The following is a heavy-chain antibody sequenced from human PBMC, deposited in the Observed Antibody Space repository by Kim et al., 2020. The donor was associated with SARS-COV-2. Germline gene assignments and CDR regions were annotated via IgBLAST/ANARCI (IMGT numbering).Heavy chain of an antibody. CDR1: GGSISSSSYY. V-gene: IGHV4-39*01. CDR2: IYYSGST. Sequence: SETLSLTCTVSGGSISSSSYYWGWIRQPPGKGLEWIGSIYYSGSTYYNPSLKSRVTISVDTSKNQFSLKLSSVTAADTAVYYCGKPRGAGSHAFDIWGQGTMVTVSS. D-gene: IGHD3-10*01. J-gene: IGHJ3*02. CDR3: GKPRGAGSHAFDI.